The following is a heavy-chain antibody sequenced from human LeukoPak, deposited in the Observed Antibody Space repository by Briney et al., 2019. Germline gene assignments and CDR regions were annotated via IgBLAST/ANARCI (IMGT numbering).Heavy chain of an antibody. CDR1: GGSFSGYY. D-gene: IGHD3-22*01. CDR3: AIGGGDSSGYVPFDY. V-gene: IGHV4-34*01. CDR2: INHSGST. Sequence: SETLSLTCAVYGGSFSGYYWSWIRQPPGKGLEWIGEINHSGSTNYNPSLKSRVTISVDTSKNQFSLKLSSVTAADTAVYYCAIGGGDSSGYVPFDYWGQGTLVTVSS. J-gene: IGHJ4*02.